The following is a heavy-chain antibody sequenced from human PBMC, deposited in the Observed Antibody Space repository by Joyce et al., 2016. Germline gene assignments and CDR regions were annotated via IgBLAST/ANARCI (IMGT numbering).Heavy chain of an antibody. V-gene: IGHV1-2*06. D-gene: IGHD2-2*01. J-gene: IGHJ3*02. Sequence: QVQLVQSGAEVKKPGASVKVSCKASGYRFSDSYIHWVRQATGQGLQLMGRINADMGGTNYAQKFQGRVTMTRDTSISTVYMELSRLRSDDTAVYFCARGPMPPYAFDIWGQGTLVTVSS. CDR2: INADMGGT. CDR3: ARGPMPPYAFDI. CDR1: GYRFSDSY.